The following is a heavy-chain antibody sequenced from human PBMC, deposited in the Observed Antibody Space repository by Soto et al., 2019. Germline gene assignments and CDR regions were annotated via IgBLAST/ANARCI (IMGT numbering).Heavy chain of an antibody. V-gene: IGHV4-31*02. J-gene: IGHJ4*02. D-gene: IGHD3-22*01. CDR1: GDSVSSNNYY. Sequence: SETLSLTCTVIGDSVSSNNYYWSWICQRPGKGLEWIGYIHYSGDSYDNPSLTSRITMSMDVSKNQFSLNLRSVTAADTAIYYCARDVNDSSGSQGFDYWGQGTLVTVSS. CDR3: ARDVNDSSGSQGFDY. CDR2: IHYSGDS.